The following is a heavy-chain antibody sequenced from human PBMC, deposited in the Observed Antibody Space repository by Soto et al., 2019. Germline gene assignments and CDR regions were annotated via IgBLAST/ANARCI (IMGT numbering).Heavy chain of an antibody. J-gene: IGHJ4*02. CDR2: MFYTGRA. CDR1: GASMENHY. V-gene: IGHV4-59*11. Sequence: ETLSLTCTVSGASMENHYGSWIRQPPGKGLEYIGYMFYTGRAEYNASFTSRVSMSVTSNNQFFLKLRSVTAADTAVYYCARSGHSFEGAVWVQGIQVTVSS. CDR3: ARSGHSFEGAV. D-gene: IGHD3-16*01.